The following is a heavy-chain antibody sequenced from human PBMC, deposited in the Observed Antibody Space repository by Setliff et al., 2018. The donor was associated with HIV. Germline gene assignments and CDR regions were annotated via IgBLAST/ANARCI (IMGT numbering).Heavy chain of an antibody. CDR2: IYYTGST. CDR1: GGSIRSNN. Sequence: PSETLSLTCTVSGGSIRSNNWSWLRRTPGKGLDWIGYIYYTGSTNYNPSLKSRVTISIDTSKNQFSLKLSSVTAADTAVYYCARGFDWSGFFDYWGQGTLVTVSS. V-gene: IGHV4-59*01. J-gene: IGHJ4*02. D-gene: IGHD3-3*01. CDR3: ARGFDWSGFFDY.